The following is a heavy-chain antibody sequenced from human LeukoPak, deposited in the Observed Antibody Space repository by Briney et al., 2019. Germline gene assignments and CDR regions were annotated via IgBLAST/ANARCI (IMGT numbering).Heavy chain of an antibody. V-gene: IGHV4-34*01. Sequence: PSETLSLTCAVYGGSFSGYYWSWIRQSPGEGLEWIGEINHSGSAYYNPSLKSRVTISVDTSKNQFSLNLSSVTAADTAVYYCARGLGTTVFDYWGQGTLVTVSS. D-gene: IGHD4-11*01. CDR2: INHSGSA. J-gene: IGHJ4*02. CDR3: ARGLGTTVFDY. CDR1: GGSFSGYY.